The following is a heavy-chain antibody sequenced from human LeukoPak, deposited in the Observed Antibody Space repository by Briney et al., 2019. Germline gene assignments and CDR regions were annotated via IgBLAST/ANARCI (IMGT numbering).Heavy chain of an antibody. V-gene: IGHV6-1*01. Sequence: SQTLSLTCDISGDSVSSNSASWNRIRQSPSSGLEWLGRTYYRSKWYNDYAVSVKSRITINPDTSKNQFSLQLKSVTPEDTAVYYCARISSSSGLFDYWGQGTLVTVSS. D-gene: IGHD6-6*01. J-gene: IGHJ4*02. CDR2: TYYRSKWYN. CDR3: ARISSSSGLFDY. CDR1: GDSVSSNSAS.